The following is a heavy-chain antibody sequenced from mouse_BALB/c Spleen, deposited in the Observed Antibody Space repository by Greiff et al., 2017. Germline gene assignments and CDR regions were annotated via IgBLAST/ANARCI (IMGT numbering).Heavy chain of an antibody. D-gene: IGHD1-1*01. CDR3: ARPHYYGSSPFDY. Sequence: QVQLQQSGPELVKPGASVKISCKASGYAFSSSWMNWVKQRPGQGLEWIGRIYPGDGDTNYNGKFKGKATLTADKSSSTAYMQLSSLTSVDSAVYFCARPHYYGSSPFDYWGQGTTLTVSS. CDR1: GYAFSSSW. CDR2: IYPGDGDT. V-gene: IGHV1-82*01. J-gene: IGHJ2*01.